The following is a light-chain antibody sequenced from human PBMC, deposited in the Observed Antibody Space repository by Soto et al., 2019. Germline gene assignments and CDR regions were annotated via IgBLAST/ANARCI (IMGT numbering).Light chain of an antibody. CDR3: SSFTDTSTLV. CDR1: SSDVGGFDY. V-gene: IGLV2-14*01. J-gene: IGLJ1*01. Sequence: QSVLTQPASVSGSPGQSITISCTGTSSDVGGFDYVSWYQHHPGKVPKLLIYEVTNRPSGVSHRFSGSKSGNTASLTISGLQPDDESDYYCSSFTDTSTLVFGTGTKLTVL. CDR2: EVT.